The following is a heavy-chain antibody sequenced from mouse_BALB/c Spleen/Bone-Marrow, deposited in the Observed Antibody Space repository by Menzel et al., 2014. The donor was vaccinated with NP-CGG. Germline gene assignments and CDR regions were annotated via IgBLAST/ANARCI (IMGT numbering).Heavy chain of an antibody. V-gene: IGHV5-17*02. CDR1: GFTFSSFG. J-gene: IGHJ2*01. Sequence: EVKLVESGGGLVLPGGSRKLSCAASGFTFSSFGMHWVRQAPERGLEWVAYISSGSSTIFYADTVKGRFTISRDNPKNTLFLQMTSLRSEDTAMYYCARGGNWEDFDYWGQGTTLTVSS. CDR3: ARGGNWEDFDY. D-gene: IGHD4-1*01. CDR2: ISSGSSTI.